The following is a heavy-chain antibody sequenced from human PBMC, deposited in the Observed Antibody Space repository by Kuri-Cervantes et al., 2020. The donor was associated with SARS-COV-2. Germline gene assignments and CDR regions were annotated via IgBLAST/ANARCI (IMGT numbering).Heavy chain of an antibody. J-gene: IGHJ4*02. V-gene: IGHV3-48*01. Sequence: ETLSLTCEASGFTFSSYGMQWVRQAPGKGLEWISHISSSSTTIYYADSVEGRFTVSRDNARNSVYLQMDSLRAADTAVYYCARVGGNDFWSDYLDYWGQGILVTVSS. CDR3: ARVGGNDFWSDYLDY. CDR2: ISSSSTTI. CDR1: GFTFSSYG. D-gene: IGHD3-3*01.